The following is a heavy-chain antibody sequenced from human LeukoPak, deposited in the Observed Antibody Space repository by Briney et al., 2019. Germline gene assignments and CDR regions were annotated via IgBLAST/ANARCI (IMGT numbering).Heavy chain of an antibody. CDR3: ARDRTYYYDSSALFDY. V-gene: IGHV1-18*01. Sequence: GASVKVSCKASGYTFTSYGISWVRQAPGQGLEWMGWISAYNGNTNYAQKLQGRVTMTTDTSTSTAYMELRSLRSDDTAVYYCARDRTYYYDSSALFDYWGQGTLVTVSS. J-gene: IGHJ4*02. CDR1: GYTFTSYG. D-gene: IGHD3-22*01. CDR2: ISAYNGNT.